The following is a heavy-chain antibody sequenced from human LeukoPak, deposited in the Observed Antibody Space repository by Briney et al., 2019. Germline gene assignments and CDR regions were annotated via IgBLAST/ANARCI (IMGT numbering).Heavy chain of an antibody. CDR1: GFTFSSYA. D-gene: IGHD1-26*01. V-gene: IGHV3-30*04. CDR3: AREGGEWELLRTFDY. CDR2: ISYDGSNK. Sequence: PGRSLRLSCAASGFTFSSYAMHWVRQAPGKGLEWVAVISYDGSNKKYADSVKGRFTISRDNSKNTLYLQMNSLRAEDTAVYYCAREGGEWELLRTFDYWGQGTLVTVSS. J-gene: IGHJ4*02.